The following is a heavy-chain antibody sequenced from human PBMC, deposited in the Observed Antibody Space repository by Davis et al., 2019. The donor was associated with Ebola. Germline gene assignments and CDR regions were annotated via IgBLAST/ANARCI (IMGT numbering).Heavy chain of an antibody. D-gene: IGHD3-22*01. Sequence: GESLKISCAASGFTFSSYWMHWVRQAPGKGLEWVAVISYDGSNKYYADSVKGRFTISRDNSKNTLYLQMNSLRDEDTAVYYCARQHYYDSSGYLYYYYGMDVWGQGTTVTVSS. J-gene: IGHJ6*02. CDR2: ISYDGSNK. V-gene: IGHV3-30-3*01. CDR1: GFTFSSYW. CDR3: ARQHYYDSSGYLYYYYGMDV.